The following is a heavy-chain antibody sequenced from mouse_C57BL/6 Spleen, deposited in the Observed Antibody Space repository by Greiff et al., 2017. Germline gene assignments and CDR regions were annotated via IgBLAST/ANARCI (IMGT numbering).Heavy chain of an antibody. J-gene: IGHJ4*01. V-gene: IGHV3-6*01. CDR2: ISYDGSN. Sequence: VQLQQSGPGLVKPSQSLSLTCSVTGYSITSGYYWNWIRQFPGNKLEWMGYISYDGSNNYNPSLKNRISITRDTSKNQFFLKLNSVTTEDTATYYCARDGYGYYYAMDYWGQGTSVTVSS. D-gene: IGHD2-2*01. CDR3: ARDGYGYYYAMDY. CDR1: GYSITSGYY.